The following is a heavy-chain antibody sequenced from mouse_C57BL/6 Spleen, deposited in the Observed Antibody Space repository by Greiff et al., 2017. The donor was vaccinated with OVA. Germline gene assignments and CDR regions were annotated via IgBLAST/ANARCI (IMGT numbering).Heavy chain of an antibody. CDR2: IYPRDGST. CDR1: GYTFTDHT. CDR3: ARERIYGGYPSWLAY. V-gene: IGHV1-78*01. D-gene: IGHD2-3*01. J-gene: IGHJ3*01. Sequence: QVQLQQSDAELVKPGASVKISCKVSGYTFTDHTIHWMKQRPEQGLEWIGYIYPRDGSTKYNEKFKGKATLTADKSSSTAYMQLNSLTSEDSAVYFGARERIYGGYPSWLAYWGQGTLVTVSA.